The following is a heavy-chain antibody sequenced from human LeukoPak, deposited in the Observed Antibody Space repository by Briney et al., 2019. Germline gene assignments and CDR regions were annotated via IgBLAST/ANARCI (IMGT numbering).Heavy chain of an antibody. Sequence: ASVKVSCKASGYTFTGYYMHWVRQAPGQGLEWMGWINPNSGGTNYAQKFQGRVTMTRDTSISTAYMELSRLRSDDTAVYYCARSPYSGYDSGAFGIWGQGTMVTVSS. J-gene: IGHJ3*02. CDR1: GYTFTGYY. CDR2: INPNSGGT. D-gene: IGHD5-12*01. CDR3: ARSPYSGYDSGAFGI. V-gene: IGHV1-2*02.